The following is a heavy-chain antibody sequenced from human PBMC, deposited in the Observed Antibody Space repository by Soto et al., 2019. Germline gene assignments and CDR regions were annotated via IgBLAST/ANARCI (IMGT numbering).Heavy chain of an antibody. CDR2: ISSSSSYI. CDR1: GFTFSSYS. Sequence: GSLRLSCAASGFTFSSYSMNWVRQAPGKGLEWVSSISSSSSYIYYADSVKGRFTISRDNAKNSLYLQMNSLRAEDTAVYYCARDSGSGSYYSDYWGQGTLVTVSS. CDR3: ARDSGSGSYYSDY. J-gene: IGHJ4*02. V-gene: IGHV3-21*01. D-gene: IGHD3-10*01.